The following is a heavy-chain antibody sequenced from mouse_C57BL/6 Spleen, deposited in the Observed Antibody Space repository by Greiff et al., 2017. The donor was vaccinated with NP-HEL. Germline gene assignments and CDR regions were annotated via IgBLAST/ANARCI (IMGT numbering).Heavy chain of an antibody. CDR3: ARGDYGSSLFAY. Sequence: VQLQQSGAELARPGASVKMSCKASGYTFNSYTMHWVKQRPGQGLEWIGYINPSSGYTKYNQKFKDKATLTADKSSSTAYMQLSSLTSEDSAVYYCARGDYGSSLFAYWGQGTLVTVSA. D-gene: IGHD1-1*01. V-gene: IGHV1-4*01. CDR1: GYTFNSYT. J-gene: IGHJ3*01. CDR2: INPSSGYT.